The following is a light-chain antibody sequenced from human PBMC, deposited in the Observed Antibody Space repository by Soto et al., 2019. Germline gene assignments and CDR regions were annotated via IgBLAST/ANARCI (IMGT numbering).Light chain of an antibody. CDR3: SSYAGSNNYV. V-gene: IGLV2-8*01. CDR2: EVS. Sequence: ALTQPPSASGSPGQSVTISCTGTSSDVGGYKYVSWYQQHPGKAPKLMIYEVSKRPSGVPDRFSGSKSGNTASLTVSGLQAEDEADYYCSSYAGSNNYVFGSGTKVTVL. CDR1: SSDVGGYKY. J-gene: IGLJ1*01.